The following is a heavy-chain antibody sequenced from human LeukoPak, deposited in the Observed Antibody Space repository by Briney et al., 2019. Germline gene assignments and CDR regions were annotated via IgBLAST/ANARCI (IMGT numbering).Heavy chain of an antibody. J-gene: IGHJ4*02. V-gene: IGHV7-4-1*04. CDR2: INTNTGNP. Sequence: ASVKVSCKASGYTFASYAMNWVRQAPGQGLEWMGWINTNTGNPTYAQGFTGRFVFSLDTSVSMAYLQITSLKAEDTAVYYCARYGKYGSGSYGDYWGQGTLVTVSS. CDR1: GYTFASYA. CDR3: ARYGKYGSGSYGDY. D-gene: IGHD3-10*01.